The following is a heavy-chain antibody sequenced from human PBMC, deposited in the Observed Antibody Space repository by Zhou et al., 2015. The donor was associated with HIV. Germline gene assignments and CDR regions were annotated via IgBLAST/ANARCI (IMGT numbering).Heavy chain of an antibody. Sequence: QVQLVESGGGVVQPGRSLRLSCTVSGFSFSSYAMHWVRQAPGKGLEWVAVISKDGTNEYCADSVKGRFNISRDNSRDALYLEMNNLRREDTAVYYCAKVEKWGSRRLEYMDVWGRGTTVIVSS. CDR2: ISKDGTNE. CDR1: GFSFSSYA. D-gene: IGHD3-16*01. V-gene: IGHV3-30-3*01. J-gene: IGHJ6*03. CDR3: AKVEKWGSRRLEYMDV.